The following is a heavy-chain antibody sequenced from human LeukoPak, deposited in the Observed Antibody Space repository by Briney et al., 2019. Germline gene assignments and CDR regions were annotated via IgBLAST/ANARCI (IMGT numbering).Heavy chain of an antibody. J-gene: IGHJ5*02. CDR3: AREVGDSSSSQTDRTENWFDP. V-gene: IGHV4-31*03. CDR1: GGSISSGGYY. D-gene: IGHD6-6*01. Sequence: SETLSLTCTVSGGSISSGGYYWSWIRQHPGKGLEWIGYIYYSGSAYYNPSLKSRVTISVDTSKNQFSLKLSSVTAADTAVYYCAREVGDSSSSQTDRTENWFDPWGQGTLVTVSS. CDR2: IYYSGSA.